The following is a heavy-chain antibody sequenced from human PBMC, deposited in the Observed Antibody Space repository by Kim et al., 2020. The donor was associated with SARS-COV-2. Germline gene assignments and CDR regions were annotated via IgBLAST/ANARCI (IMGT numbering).Heavy chain of an antibody. CDR1: GGSFSGYY. V-gene: IGHV4-34*01. CDR2: INHSGST. D-gene: IGHD3-10*01. Sequence: SETLSLTCAVYGGSFSGYYWSWIRQPPGKGLEWIGEINHSGSTNYNPSLKSRVTISVDTSKNQFSLKLSSVTAADTAVYYCAIEPWLSITMVRRVLPDQTWGQETLVTVSS. J-gene: IGHJ4*02. CDR3: AIEPWLSITMVRRVLPDQT.